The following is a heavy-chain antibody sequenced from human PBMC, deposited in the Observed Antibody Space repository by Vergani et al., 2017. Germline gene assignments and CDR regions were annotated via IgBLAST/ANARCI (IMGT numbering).Heavy chain of an antibody. V-gene: IGHV1-46*03. Sequence: QVQLVQSGAAVGKPGASVKISCKASGYTFTAYSIHWVRQAPEQGLEWVGVISPDGFSTFYAQKFQGRVTRTIDTSTSTVYVEVTSLRSDDTAVYYCAREPPLTGFFDYGGQGTLVTVSS. CDR2: ISPDGFST. D-gene: IGHD3-9*01. CDR3: AREPPLTGFFDY. J-gene: IGHJ4*02. CDR1: GYTFTAYS.